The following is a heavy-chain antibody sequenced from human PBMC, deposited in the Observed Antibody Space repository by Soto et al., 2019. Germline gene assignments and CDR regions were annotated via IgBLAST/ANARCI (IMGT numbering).Heavy chain of an antibody. CDR1: GFTFSDHY. CDR2: ARNKANSYTS. Sequence: EVQLVESGGGLVQPGGSLRLSCATSGFTFSDHYMDWVRQAPGKGLEWVGRARNKANSYTSDYAASVKGRFTISRDDSKNSLHLQMNGLKTEDTAVYYCARGDILMGYYYLDVWGKGTTVTVSS. J-gene: IGHJ6*03. CDR3: ARGDILMGYYYLDV. V-gene: IGHV3-72*01. D-gene: IGHD3-9*01.